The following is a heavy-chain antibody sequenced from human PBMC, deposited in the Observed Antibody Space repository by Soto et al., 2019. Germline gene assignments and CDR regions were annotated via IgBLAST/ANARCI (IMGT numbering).Heavy chain of an antibody. CDR1: GFTLSHYW. V-gene: IGHV3-74*01. Sequence: EVQLVESGGGLVQPGGSLRLSCAVSGFTLSHYWVHWVRQAPGTGLVWVSHINTDGSSINYAYSVQGRFTISRDNAKNTLYLQMHSLCAEDTAVYYCVRDIAYCSGGSCYTYALDVWGQGTTVTVSS. CDR2: INTDGSSI. CDR3: VRDIAYCSGGSCYTYALDV. D-gene: IGHD2-15*01. J-gene: IGHJ6*02.